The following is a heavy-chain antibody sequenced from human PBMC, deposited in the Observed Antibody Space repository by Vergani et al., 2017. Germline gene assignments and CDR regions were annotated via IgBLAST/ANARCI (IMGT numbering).Heavy chain of an antibody. V-gene: IGHV4-39*01. Sequence: QLQLQESGPGLVKPSETLSLTCTVSGGSISSSSYYWGWIRQPPGKGLEWIGSIYYSGSTYYNPSLKSRVTISVDTSKNQFSLKLSSVTAADTAVYYCATFYGDYEGVYWGQGTLVTVSS. J-gene: IGHJ4*02. CDR1: GGSISSSSYY. CDR2: IYYSGST. CDR3: ATFYGDYEGVY. D-gene: IGHD4-17*01.